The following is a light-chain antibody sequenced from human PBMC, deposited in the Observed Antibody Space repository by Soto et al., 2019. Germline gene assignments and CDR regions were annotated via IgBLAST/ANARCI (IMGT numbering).Light chain of an antibody. J-gene: IGLJ1*01. CDR2: SNY. V-gene: IGLV1-44*01. CDR1: SSNIESNT. Sequence: TQPPSASGTPGQRVTISCSGSSSNIESNTVTWYQQLPGTAPKLVIYSNYDRPSGVPDRFSGSTSGTSASLVIRGLQSEDEADYYCAAWDDILNGYVFGGGTKVTVL. CDR3: AAWDDILNGYV.